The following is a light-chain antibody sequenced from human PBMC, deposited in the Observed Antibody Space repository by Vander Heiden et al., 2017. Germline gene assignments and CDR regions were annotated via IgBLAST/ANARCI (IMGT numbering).Light chain of an antibody. J-gene: IGKJ2*01. CDR1: QSLSSSF. CDR3: HQYGISPYT. V-gene: IGKV3-20*01. Sequence: EVVLTQSPGTLSLSPGERATLSCRASQSLSSSFLAWYRQRPGQAPRLLISGTSRRATGIPDRFSGSGSGTDFTLTISRLEPEDFAVYYCHQYGISPYTFGQGTKVEIK. CDR2: GTS.